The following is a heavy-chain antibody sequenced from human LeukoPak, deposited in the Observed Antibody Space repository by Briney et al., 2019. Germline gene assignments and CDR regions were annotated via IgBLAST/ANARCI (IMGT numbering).Heavy chain of an antibody. Sequence: GGSLRLSCAASGFTFSSYGMSWVRQAPGKGLEWVSTISGRCDSTSYADSVKGRFTISRDNAKNSLYLQMNSLRAEDTAVYYCARETYSSGSFDYWGQGTLVTVSS. D-gene: IGHD6-19*01. CDR3: ARETYSSGSFDY. CDR1: GFTFSSYG. J-gene: IGHJ4*02. CDR2: ISGRCDST. V-gene: IGHV3-23*01.